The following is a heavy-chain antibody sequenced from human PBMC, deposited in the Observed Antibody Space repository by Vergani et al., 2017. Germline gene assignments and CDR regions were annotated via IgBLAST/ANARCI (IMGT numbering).Heavy chain of an antibody. CDR2: ISGSGGST. J-gene: IGHJ4*02. CDR3: ATGVVINDDY. D-gene: IGHD3-3*01. CDR1: GFPFSSYA. V-gene: IGHV3-23*01. Sequence: EVQLLESGGGLVQPGGSLRLSCAASGFPFSSYAMSWVRQAPGKGLEWVSAISGSGGSTYYADPVKGRFTISRDNSKNTLYLQMNSLRAEDTAVYYCATGVVINDDYWGQGTLVTVSS.